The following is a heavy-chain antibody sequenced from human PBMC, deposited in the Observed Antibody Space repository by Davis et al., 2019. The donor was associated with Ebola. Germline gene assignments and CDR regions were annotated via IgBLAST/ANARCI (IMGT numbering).Heavy chain of an antibody. Sequence: PGGSLRLSCAASEFTFSSYWMHWVRQAPGKGLVWVSRISSDGSSTSNADSVKGRFTISRDNAKNTLYLQMNSLRAEDTAVYYCARGGTTVTTPLDYWGQGTLVTVSS. CDR1: EFTFSSYW. D-gene: IGHD4-17*01. CDR2: ISSDGSST. J-gene: IGHJ4*02. V-gene: IGHV3-74*01. CDR3: ARGGTTVTTPLDY.